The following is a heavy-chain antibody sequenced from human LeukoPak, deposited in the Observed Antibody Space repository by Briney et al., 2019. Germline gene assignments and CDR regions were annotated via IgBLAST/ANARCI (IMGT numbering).Heavy chain of an antibody. CDR2: IYYSGST. V-gene: IGHV4-39*07. J-gene: IGHJ5*02. CDR3: ARGRYSGYGVPWFDP. CDR1: GGSISSSSYY. Sequence: SETLSLTCTVSGGSISSSSYYWGWIRQPPGKGLEWIGSIYYSGSTYYNPSLKSRVTISVDTSKNQFSLKLSSVTAADTAVYYCARGRYSGYGVPWFDPWGQGTLVTVSS. D-gene: IGHD5-12*01.